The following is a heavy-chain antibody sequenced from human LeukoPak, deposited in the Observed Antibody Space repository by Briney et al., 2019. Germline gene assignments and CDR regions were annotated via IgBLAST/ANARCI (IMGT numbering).Heavy chain of an antibody. V-gene: IGHV4-4*02. Sequence: SETLSLTCAVSGGSISSSNWWSWVRQPPGKGLEWIGEIYHSGSTNYNPSLKSRVTTSVDKSKNQFSLKLSSVTAADTAVYFCARASHWNQLHYFDYWGQGTLVTVSS. CDR2: IYHSGST. D-gene: IGHD1-1*01. J-gene: IGHJ4*02. CDR1: GGSISSSNW. CDR3: ARASHWNQLHYFDY.